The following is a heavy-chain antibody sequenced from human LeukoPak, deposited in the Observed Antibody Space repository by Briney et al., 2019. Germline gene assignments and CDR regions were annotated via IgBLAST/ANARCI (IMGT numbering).Heavy chain of an antibody. V-gene: IGHV4-4*07. CDR3: ARENPFIAAAVWVN. D-gene: IGHD6-13*01. J-gene: IGHJ4*02. CDR2: IYTSGST. CDR1: GGSISSYY. Sequence: SETLSLTCTVSGGSISSYYWSWLRQPAGKGLEWIGRIYTSGSTNYNPSLKSRVTISVDTSKNQFSLKLLSVTAADTAVYYCARENPFIAAAVWVNWGQGTLVTVSS.